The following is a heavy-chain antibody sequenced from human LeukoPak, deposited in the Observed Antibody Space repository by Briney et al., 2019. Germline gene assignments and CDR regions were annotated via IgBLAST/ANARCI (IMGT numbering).Heavy chain of an antibody. CDR3: AESSSGWRYFDY. J-gene: IGHJ4*02. Sequence: SETLSLTCTVSGGSISSSSYYWGWIRQPPGKGLEWIGSIYYSGSTYYNPSLKSRVTISVDTSKNRFSLKLSSVTAADTAVYYCAESSSGWRYFDYWGQGTLVTVSS. CDR2: IYYSGST. V-gene: IGHV4-39*07. CDR1: GGSISSSSYY. D-gene: IGHD6-19*01.